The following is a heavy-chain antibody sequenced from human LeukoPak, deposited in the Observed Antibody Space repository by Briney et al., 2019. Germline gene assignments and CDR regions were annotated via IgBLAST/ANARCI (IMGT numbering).Heavy chain of an antibody. J-gene: IGHJ4*02. CDR1: GGSISSGGYY. CDR2: IYYSGST. V-gene: IGHV4-31*03. D-gene: IGHD6-13*01. Sequence: SEALSLTCTVSGGSISSGGYYWSWIRQHPGKGLEWIGYIYYSGSTYYNPSLKSRVTISVDTSKNQFSLKLSSVTAADTAVYYCASSSSWSGFDYWGQGTLVTVSS. CDR3: ASSSSWSGFDY.